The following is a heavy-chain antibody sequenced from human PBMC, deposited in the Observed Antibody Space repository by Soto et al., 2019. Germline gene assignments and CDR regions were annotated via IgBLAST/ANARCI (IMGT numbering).Heavy chain of an antibody. CDR2: ISGSGGST. J-gene: IGHJ5*02. Sequence: GGSLRLSCAASGFTFISYAMSWVRQAQGKWIEWVTAISGSGGSTCYADSVKGRFTNSRDNSKNTLYLQMNSLRAEDTAVYYCAKDSEDRYGSGRSRVGGNGNWFDPWAQGILVTV. CDR1: GFTFISYA. V-gene: IGHV3-23*01. CDR3: AKDSEDRYGSGRSRVGGNGNWFDP. D-gene: IGHD3-10*01.